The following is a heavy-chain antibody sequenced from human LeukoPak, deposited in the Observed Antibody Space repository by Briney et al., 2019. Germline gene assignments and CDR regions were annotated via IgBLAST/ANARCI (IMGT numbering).Heavy chain of an antibody. CDR1: GFTFSSYG. V-gene: IGHV3-33*01. J-gene: IGHJ3*02. CDR2: IWYDGSNK. D-gene: IGHD5-18*01. CDR3: ARDPSYGYAFDAFDI. Sequence: PGGSLRLSCAASGFTFSSYGMHWVRQAPGKGLEWVAVIWYDGSNKYYADSVKGRFTISRDNSKNTPYLQMNSLRAEDTAVYYCARDPSYGYAFDAFDIWGQGTMVTVSS.